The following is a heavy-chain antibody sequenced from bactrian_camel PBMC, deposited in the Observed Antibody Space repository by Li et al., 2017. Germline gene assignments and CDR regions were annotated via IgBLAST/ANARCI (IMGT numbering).Heavy chain of an antibody. CDR2: ITERGDNT. J-gene: IGHJ6*01. CDR1: GFTFTSYY. Sequence: QVQLVESGGGSVQPGGSLRLSCTASGFTFTSYYIHWVRQAPGKGLEWVSSITERGDNTYYVDSVKGRFTISQDNAKNTVTLQMNSLKTEDTAMYYCAKDRTPDYSDLPFPFGDWGQGTQVTVS. D-gene: IGHD4*01. V-gene: IGHV3S1*01. CDR3: AKDRTPDYSDLPFPFGD.